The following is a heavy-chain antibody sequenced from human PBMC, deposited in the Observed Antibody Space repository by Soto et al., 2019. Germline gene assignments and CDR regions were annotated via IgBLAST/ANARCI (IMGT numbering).Heavy chain of an antibody. V-gene: IGHV3-11*06. Sequence: QVQLVESGGGWVKPGGSLRLSCATSGFTFSDYYMSWIRQAPGKGLEFVSYISPKGTYRTYADSVKGRFTISRDNAKNSLYVQVNSLRAEDTAVYYCSRGGGGGLFDLWGQGTFVTVSS. J-gene: IGHJ5*02. CDR2: ISPKGTYR. CDR3: SRGGGGGLFDL. D-gene: IGHD2-21*01. CDR1: GFTFSDYY.